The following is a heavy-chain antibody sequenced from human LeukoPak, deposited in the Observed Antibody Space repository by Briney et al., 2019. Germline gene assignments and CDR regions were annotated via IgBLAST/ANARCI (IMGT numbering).Heavy chain of an antibody. Sequence: ALETLSLTCTVSGGSISSSSYYWGWIRQPPRKGLEWIGSIYSSGSTYYNPSLKSRVTISVDTSKNQFSLNLSSVPASDTAVYYCARRGGSGRSFDYWGQGILVTVSS. CDR2: IYSSGST. V-gene: IGHV4-39*01. D-gene: IGHD3-10*01. CDR3: ARRGGSGRSFDY. J-gene: IGHJ4*02. CDR1: GGSISSSSYY.